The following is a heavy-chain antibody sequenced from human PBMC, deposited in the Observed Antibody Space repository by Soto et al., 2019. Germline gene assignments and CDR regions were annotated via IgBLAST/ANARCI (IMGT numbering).Heavy chain of an antibody. V-gene: IGHV1-69*04. CDR2: IIPILGIA. J-gene: IGHJ5*02. CDR3: ARDPAPKYCSSTSCLNWFDP. D-gene: IGHD2-2*01. CDR1: GGTFSSYT. Sequence: SVQVSCKASGGTFSSYTIIWVRQAPGQGLEWMGRIIPILGIANYAQKFQGRVTITADKSTSTAYMELSSLRSEDTAVYYCARDPAPKYCSSTSCLNWFDPWGQGTLVTVSS.